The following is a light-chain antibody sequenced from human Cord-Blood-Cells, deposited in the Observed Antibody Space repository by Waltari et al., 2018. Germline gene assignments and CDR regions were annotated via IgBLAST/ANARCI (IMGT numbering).Light chain of an antibody. CDR3: QQSYSTSIT. Sequence: DPVTITCRASQSISSYLNWYQQKPGKAPKLLIYAASSLQSGVQSRFSGSGSGTDFTLTISSLQPEDFATYYCQQSYSTSITFGQGTRLEIK. CDR1: QSISSY. CDR2: AAS. J-gene: IGKJ5*01. V-gene: IGKV1-39*01.